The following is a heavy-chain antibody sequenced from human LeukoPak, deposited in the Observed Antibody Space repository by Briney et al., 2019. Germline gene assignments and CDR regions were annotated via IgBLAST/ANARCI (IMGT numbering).Heavy chain of an antibody. CDR3: AKDLRYCSGGSCYSALGDY. D-gene: IGHD2-15*01. CDR2: ISSSGYNT. J-gene: IGHJ4*02. CDR1: GLTFSICD. V-gene: IGHV3-23*01. Sequence: GGSLRLSCAASGLTFSICDMSWVRQAPGKGLEWVSVISSSGYNTYYADSVKGRFTISRDNSKNTLYLQMNSLRAEDTAVYYCAKDLRYCSGGSCYSALGDYWGQGTLVTVSS.